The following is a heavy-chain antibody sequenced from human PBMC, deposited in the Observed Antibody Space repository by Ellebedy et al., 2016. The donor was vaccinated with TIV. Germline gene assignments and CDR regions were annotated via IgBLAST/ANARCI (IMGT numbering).Heavy chain of an antibody. J-gene: IGHJ4*02. CDR3: ARLSTMVRGDPTDY. CDR2: IYYSGST. V-gene: IGHV4-34*01. Sequence: SETLSLTCAVYGGSFSGYYWSWIRQPPGKGLEWIGSIYYSGSTYYNPSLKSRVTVSVDTSKNQFSLKLRSVTAADTAVYFCARLSTMVRGDPTDYWGQGTLVTVSS. CDR1: GGSFSGYY. D-gene: IGHD3-10*01.